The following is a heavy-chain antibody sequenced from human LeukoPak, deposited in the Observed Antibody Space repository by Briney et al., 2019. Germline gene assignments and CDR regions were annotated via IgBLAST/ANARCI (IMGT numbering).Heavy chain of an antibody. J-gene: IGHJ4*02. CDR3: ACYGIAPPY. D-gene: IGHD2-15*01. Sequence: GGSLRLSCAASGFTFSSYWMHWVRQAPGKGLVWVSHINNDGSSTSYADSVKGRFTISRDNAKNTLYLQMDSLRTEDTAVYYCACYGIAPPYWGQGTLVTVSS. CDR2: INNDGSST. CDR1: GFTFSSYW. V-gene: IGHV3-74*01.